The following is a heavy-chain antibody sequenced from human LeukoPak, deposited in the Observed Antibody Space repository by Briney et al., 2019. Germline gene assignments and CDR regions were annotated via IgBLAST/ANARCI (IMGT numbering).Heavy chain of an antibody. J-gene: IGHJ5*02. Sequence: VASVKVSCKASGYTFTGYYMHWVRQAPGQGLEWMGWINPNSGGTNYAQEFQGRVTMTRDTSISTAYMELSRLRSDDTAVYYCARGTWRTTVSTNWFDPWGQGTLVTVSS. D-gene: IGHD4-17*01. CDR2: INPNSGGT. CDR1: GYTFTGYY. V-gene: IGHV1-2*02. CDR3: ARGTWRTTVSTNWFDP.